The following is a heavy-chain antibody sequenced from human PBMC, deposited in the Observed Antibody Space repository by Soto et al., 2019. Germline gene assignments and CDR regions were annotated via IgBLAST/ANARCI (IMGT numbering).Heavy chain of an antibody. D-gene: IGHD3-16*01. Sequence: LSLTCAASGFTFSSYGMHWVRQAPGKGLEWVAVIWYDGSNKYYADSVKGRFTISRDNSKNTLYLQMNSLRAEDTAVYYCARENMILWGQGTLVTVSS. CDR2: IWYDGSNK. CDR3: ARENMIL. CDR1: GFTFSSYG. J-gene: IGHJ4*02. V-gene: IGHV3-33*01.